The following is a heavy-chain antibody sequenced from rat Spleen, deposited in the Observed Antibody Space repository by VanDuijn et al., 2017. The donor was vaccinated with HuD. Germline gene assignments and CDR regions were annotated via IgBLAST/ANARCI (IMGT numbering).Heavy chain of an antibody. J-gene: IGHJ2*01. V-gene: IGHV2-15*01. CDR3: ARYNNSFDY. Sequence: QVQLKESGPGLVQPSQTLSLTCTVSGFSLTSYIVSWVRQPPGKGLEWIGEIWSGGGTDYNSALKSRLSISRDTSKSQVLLKVNSLQAEDTAIYFCARYNNSFDYWGQGVMVTVSS. D-gene: IGHD1-10*01. CDR2: IWSGGGT. CDR1: GFSLTSYI.